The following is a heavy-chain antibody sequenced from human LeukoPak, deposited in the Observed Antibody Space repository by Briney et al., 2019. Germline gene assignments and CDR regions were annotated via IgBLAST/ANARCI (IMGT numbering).Heavy chain of an antibody. CDR2: IIPIFGTA. CDR1: GGTFSSYA. CDR3: ARAWESIAGYYFDY. J-gene: IGHJ4*02. V-gene: IGHV1-69*05. D-gene: IGHD1-26*01. Sequence: ASVKDSCKASGGTFSSYAISWVRQAPGQGLEWMGGIIPIFGTANYAQKFEGRVTITTDESTNTAYMELSSLRSEDTAVYYCARAWESIAGYYFDYWGQGTLVTVSS.